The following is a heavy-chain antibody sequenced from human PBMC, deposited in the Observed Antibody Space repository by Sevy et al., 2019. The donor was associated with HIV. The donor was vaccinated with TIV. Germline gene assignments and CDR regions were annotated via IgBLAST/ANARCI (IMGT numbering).Heavy chain of an antibody. V-gene: IGHV3-72*01. CDR2: TRNKANSYTT. CDR3: ARDRY. J-gene: IGHJ4*02. CDR1: GFTFSDNY. Sequence: GGSLRLSCAASGFTFSDNYMSWIRQAPGKGLEWVGRTRNKANSYTTEYAASVKGRFTISRDDSKNSLYLQMNSLKTEDTAVYYCARDRYWGQGTLVTVSS.